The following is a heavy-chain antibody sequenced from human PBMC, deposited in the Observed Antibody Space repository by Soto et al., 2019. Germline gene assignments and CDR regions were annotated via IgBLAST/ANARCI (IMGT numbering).Heavy chain of an antibody. Sequence: QVQLVESGGGVVQPGRSLSLSCAASGFSFSSYGMHWVRQAPDKGLEWVANIWYDGRNKYYADSVKGRFTISRDNSKNTFYLQMNSLRAEDTAVYYCARGGKNSYGMDVWGQGTTVTVSS. CDR3: ARGGKNSYGMDV. D-gene: IGHD3-16*01. CDR1: GFSFSSYG. J-gene: IGHJ6*02. V-gene: IGHV3-33*01. CDR2: IWYDGRNK.